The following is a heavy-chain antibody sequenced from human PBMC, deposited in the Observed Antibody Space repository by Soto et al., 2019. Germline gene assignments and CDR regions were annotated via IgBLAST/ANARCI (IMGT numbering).Heavy chain of an antibody. CDR2: IIPIFGTA. D-gene: IGHD3-22*01. CDR3: ARGRPRLVRYDSSGYYPYYFDY. V-gene: IGHV1-69*13. Sequence: ASVKVSCKASGGTFSSYAISWVRQAPGQGLEWMGGIIPIFGTANYAQKFQGRVTITADESTSTAYMELSSLRSEDTAVYYCARGRPRLVRYDSSGYYPYYFDYWGQGTLVTVSS. CDR1: GGTFSSYA. J-gene: IGHJ4*02.